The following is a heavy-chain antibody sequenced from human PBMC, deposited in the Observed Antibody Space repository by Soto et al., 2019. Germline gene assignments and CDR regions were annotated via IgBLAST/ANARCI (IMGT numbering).Heavy chain of an antibody. J-gene: IGHJ6*03. V-gene: IGHV3-23*01. Sequence: GGSLRLSCAASGFTFSSYAMSWVRQAPGKGLEWVSAISGSGGSTYYADSVKGRFTISRDNSKNTLYLQMNSLRAEDTAVYYCAKDLNPDYGDYLGYMDVWGKGTTVTVSS. CDR2: ISGSGGST. CDR3: AKDLNPDYGDYLGYMDV. D-gene: IGHD4-17*01. CDR1: GFTFSSYA.